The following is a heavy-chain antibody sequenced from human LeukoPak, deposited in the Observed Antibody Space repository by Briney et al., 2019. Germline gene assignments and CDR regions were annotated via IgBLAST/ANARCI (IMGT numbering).Heavy chain of an antibody. J-gene: IGHJ5*02. CDR2: INHSGST. CDR1: GGSVRGYY. Sequence: SETLSLTCADNGGSVRGYYGNCIRQPTRKEMEWIGEINHSGSTNYNPSLKSRVTISVDTSKNQFSLKLSSVTAADTAVYYCARGQVPLLWFGEPWFDPWGQGTLVTVSS. CDR3: ARGQVPLLWFGEPWFDP. D-gene: IGHD3-10*01. V-gene: IGHV4-34*01.